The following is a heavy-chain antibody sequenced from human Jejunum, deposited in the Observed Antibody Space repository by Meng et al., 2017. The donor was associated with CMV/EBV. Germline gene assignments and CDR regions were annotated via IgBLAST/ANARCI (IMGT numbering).Heavy chain of an antibody. Sequence: MGWVRKAPGEGLEWVADINLDGTEKNYVDSVKGRFTISRENAKNSLYLQMNSLRPEDTAVYYCAREGYCSSTSCQSYYYYGMDVWGQGTTVTVSS. V-gene: IGHV3-7*01. CDR2: INLDGTEK. CDR3: AREGYCSSTSCQSYYYYGMDV. D-gene: IGHD2-2*01. J-gene: IGHJ6*02.